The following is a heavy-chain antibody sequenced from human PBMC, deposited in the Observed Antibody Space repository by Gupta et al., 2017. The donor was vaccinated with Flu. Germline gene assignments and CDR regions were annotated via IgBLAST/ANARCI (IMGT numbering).Heavy chain of an antibody. CDR3: AKAEWPGHIDY. CDR2: ISGSGGST. V-gene: IGHV3-23*01. J-gene: IGHJ4*02. D-gene: IGHD3-3*01. Sequence: VQLLESGGGLVQPGGSLRLSCAASGFTFSSYAMSWVRQAPGKGLEWVSAISGSGGSTYDADSVKGRFTISRDKSKNTLYLQMKSLRAEDTAVYYGAKAEWPGHIDYWGQGTLVTVSS. CDR1: GFTFSSYA.